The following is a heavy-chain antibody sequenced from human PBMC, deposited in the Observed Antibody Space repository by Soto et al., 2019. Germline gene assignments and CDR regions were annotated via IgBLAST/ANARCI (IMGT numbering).Heavy chain of an antibody. CDR3: ARSVAVPGAHIDY. J-gene: IGHJ4*02. V-gene: IGHV4-59*07. D-gene: IGHD6-19*01. CDR2: VYYTGST. CDR1: GGSISGSY. Sequence: SDTLSLTCSVSGGSISGSYWSWIRQSPGKGLEWLGYVYYTGSTNYIPSLRSRVSISVDTSKNEFSLRLSSVTAADTAVYFCARSVAVPGAHIDYWGQGTQVTGSS.